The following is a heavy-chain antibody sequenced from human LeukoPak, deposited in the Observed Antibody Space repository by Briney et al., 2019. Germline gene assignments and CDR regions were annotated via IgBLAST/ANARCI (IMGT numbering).Heavy chain of an antibody. CDR1: GYTFTSYD. CDR2: MNPNSGNT. CDR3: ARGRGGMVANSPYYYYYMDV. J-gene: IGHJ6*03. Sequence: ASVKVSCKASGYTFTSYDINWVRQATGQGLEWMGWMNPNSGNTGYAQKFQGRVTITRNTSISTVYMELSSLRSEDTAVYYCARGRGGMVANSPYYYYYMDVWGKGTTVTVSS. V-gene: IGHV1-8*03. D-gene: IGHD5-12*01.